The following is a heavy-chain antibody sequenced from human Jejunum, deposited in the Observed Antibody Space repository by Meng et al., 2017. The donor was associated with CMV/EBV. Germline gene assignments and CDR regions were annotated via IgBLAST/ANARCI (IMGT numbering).Heavy chain of an antibody. CDR1: GCSFIAYY. D-gene: IGHD3-10*01. CDR2: ITSVSGDT. Sequence: SGCSFIAYYMHWVRQAPGKGLEWMGWITSVSGDTRSAQKFEGRVTMSRDTSISTSYMEVNSLKSDDTAIYYCARGAKGYGSGPLDYWGQGTPVTVSS. CDR3: ARGAKGYGSGPLDY. J-gene: IGHJ4*02. V-gene: IGHV1-2*02.